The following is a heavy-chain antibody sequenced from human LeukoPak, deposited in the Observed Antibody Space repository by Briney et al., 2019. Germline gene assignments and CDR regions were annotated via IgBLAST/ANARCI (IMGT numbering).Heavy chain of an antibody. CDR3: VKELNALSV. J-gene: IGHJ4*02. CDR2: ISYDGSNK. V-gene: IGHV3-30*18. Sequence: PGGSLRLSCAASGFTFSSYGIHWVRQAPGKGLEWVAVISYDGSNKYYADSVRGRFTISRDNSKNTLYLQMNSLRAEDTAVYYCVKELNALSVWGQGTLVTVSS. CDR1: GFTFSSYG.